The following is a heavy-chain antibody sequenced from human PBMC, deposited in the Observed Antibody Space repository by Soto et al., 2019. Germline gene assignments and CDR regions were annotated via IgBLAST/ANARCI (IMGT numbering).Heavy chain of an antibody. CDR2: TYYRSKWYN. D-gene: IGHD6-13*01. J-gene: IGHJ5*02. V-gene: IGHV6-1*01. Sequence: SQTLSLTCAISGDSVSSNSAAWNWIRQSPSRGLEWLGRTYYRSKWYNDYAVSVKSRITINPDTSKNQFSLQLNSVTPEDTAVYYCAREGAGAPDSSSWYDWFDPWGQGTLVTVSS. CDR3: AREGAGAPDSSSWYDWFDP. CDR1: GDSVSSNSAA.